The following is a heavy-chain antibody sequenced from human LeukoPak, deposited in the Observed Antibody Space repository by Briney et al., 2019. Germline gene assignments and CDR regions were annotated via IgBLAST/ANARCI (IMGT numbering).Heavy chain of an antibody. CDR2: IRYDGSNK. D-gene: IGHD3-22*01. J-gene: IGHJ6*03. V-gene: IGHV3-30*02. CDR3: AKDDLDSSGWRGPVFYYYYMDV. Sequence: GGPLRLSCAASGFTFSSYGMHWVRQAPDKGLEWVAFIRYDGSNKYYADSVKGRFTISRDNSKNTLYLQMNSLRAEYTAVYYCAKDDLDSSGWRGPVFYYYYMDVWGKGTTVTVSS. CDR1: GFTFSSYG.